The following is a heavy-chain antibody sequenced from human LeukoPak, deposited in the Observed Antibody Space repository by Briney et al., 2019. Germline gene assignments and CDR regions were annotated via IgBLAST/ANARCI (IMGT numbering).Heavy chain of an antibody. Sequence: SETLSLTCTVSGGSISSYYWSWIRQPAGKGLEWIGRIYTSGSTNYNPSLKSRVTMSVDTSKNQFSLKLSSVTAADTAAYYCARDREVGYYDSSGYSLWGQGTMVTVSS. CDR3: ARDREVGYYDSSGYSL. D-gene: IGHD3-22*01. J-gene: IGHJ3*01. CDR2: IYTSGST. CDR1: GGSISSYY. V-gene: IGHV4-4*07.